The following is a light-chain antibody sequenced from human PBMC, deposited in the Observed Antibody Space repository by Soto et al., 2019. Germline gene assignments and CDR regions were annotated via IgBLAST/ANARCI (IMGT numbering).Light chain of an antibody. J-gene: IGLJ1*01. CDR3: SSYRSSTTSYV. V-gene: IGLV2-14*01. CDR1: SSDVGGYNS. CDR2: DVS. Sequence: QSALTQPASVSGSPGQSITISCTGTSSDVGGYNSVSWYQQHPGKAPRLMVYDVSNRPSGVSNRFSGSKSGNTASLTISGLQAEDGADYYCSSYRSSTTSYVFGTGTKVTV.